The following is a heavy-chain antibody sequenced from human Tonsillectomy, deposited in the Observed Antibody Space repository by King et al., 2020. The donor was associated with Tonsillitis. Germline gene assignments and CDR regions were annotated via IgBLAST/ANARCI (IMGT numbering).Heavy chain of an antibody. V-gene: IGHV4-4*07. D-gene: IGHD3-3*01. CDR1: GGSISSYY. CDR2: IYTSGST. Sequence: VQLQESGPGLVKPSENLSLTCTVSGGSISSYYWSWIRQPAGKGLEWIGRIYTSGSTNYNPSLKSRVTMSVDTSKNQFSLKLSSVTAADTAVYYCARDKSVYDFWSGPLFDIWGQGTMATVSS. CDR3: ARDKSVYDFWSGPLFDI. J-gene: IGHJ3*02.